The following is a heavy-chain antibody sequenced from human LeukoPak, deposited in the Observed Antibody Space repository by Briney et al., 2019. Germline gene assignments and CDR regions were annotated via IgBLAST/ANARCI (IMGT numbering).Heavy chain of an antibody. CDR1: GFTFSSYA. CDR2: ISGSGGST. J-gene: IGHJ4*02. D-gene: IGHD5-12*01. Sequence: GGSLRLSCAASGFTFSSYAMSWVRQAPGKGLEWVSAISGSGGSTYYADSVKGRFTISRDNSKNTLYLQMNSLRAEDTAVYYCASRIPNLRIKVPDPGLVGYWGQGTLVTVSS. CDR3: ASRIPNLRIKVPDPGLVGY. V-gene: IGHV3-23*01.